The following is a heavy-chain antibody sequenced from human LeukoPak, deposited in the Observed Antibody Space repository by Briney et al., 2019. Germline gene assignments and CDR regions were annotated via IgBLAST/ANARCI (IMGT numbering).Heavy chain of an antibody. CDR3: ARDRAPRTIFGVVIMFDY. V-gene: IGHV3-48*03. D-gene: IGHD3-3*01. CDR2: ISSSGSTI. J-gene: IGHJ4*02. Sequence: QPGGSLRLSRAASGFTFSSYEMNWVRQAPGKGLEWVSYISSSGSTIYYADSVKGRFTISRDNAKNSLYLQMSSLRAEDTAVYYCARDRAPRTIFGVVIMFDYWGQGTLVTVSS. CDR1: GFTFSSYE.